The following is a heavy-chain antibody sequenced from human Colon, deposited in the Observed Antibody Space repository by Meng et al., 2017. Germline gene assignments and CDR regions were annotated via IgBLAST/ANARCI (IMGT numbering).Heavy chain of an antibody. J-gene: IGHJ5*02. CDR1: GASVISNSYY. CDR3: ARESGDDKIWFNP. CDR2: IYYSGTT. D-gene: IGHD5-12*01. Sequence: QGPLKESAPGLVRPWAPLSLTCTGPGASVISNSYYWSLIRPPPGKGLEWIGFIYYSGTTNYTPLLKSRVIISVDTSKNQFSLKVCSVTAADTAVYYCARESGDDKIWFNPSGQGTLVTVSS. V-gene: IGHV4-61*01.